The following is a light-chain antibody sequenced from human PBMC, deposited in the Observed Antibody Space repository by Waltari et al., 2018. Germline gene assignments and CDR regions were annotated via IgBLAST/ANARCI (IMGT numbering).Light chain of an antibody. V-gene: IGLV10-54*01. CDR2: RDN. Sequence: QAGLTQPPSVSKGLRQTATLTCTGNSNNVGNQGAARLQQHQGHPPKLPSYRDNTRPSGISERLSASRSGNTAALTITGLQPEDDADYYCSAWDSSLTAWVFGGGTKLTVL. CDR3: SAWDSSLTAWV. J-gene: IGLJ3*02. CDR1: SNNVGNQG.